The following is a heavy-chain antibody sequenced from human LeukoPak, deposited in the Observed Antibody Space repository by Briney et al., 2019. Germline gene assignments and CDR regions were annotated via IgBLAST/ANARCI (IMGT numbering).Heavy chain of an antibody. Sequence: GGSLRLSCAASGFTFSSFDMHWVRQPTGQGLEWVSTIVTASDTYYPGSVEGRFTLSRDNAKNSLYLQINSLTAGDTAVYYCARGPPRGKYYYMDVWGKGTTVTVSS. CDR2: IVTASDT. D-gene: IGHD1-1*01. V-gene: IGHV3-13*01. J-gene: IGHJ6*03. CDR1: GFTFSSFD. CDR3: ARGPPRGKYYYMDV.